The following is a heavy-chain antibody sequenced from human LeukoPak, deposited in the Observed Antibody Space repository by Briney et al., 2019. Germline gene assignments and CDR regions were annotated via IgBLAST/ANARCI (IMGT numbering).Heavy chain of an antibody. V-gene: IGHV3-11*01. D-gene: IGHD6-19*01. CDR3: GLSSMNPSYYYGIDV. J-gene: IGHJ6*02. CDR2: IDRSGATA. CDR1: GFIFSNYY. Sequence: PGGSLRLSCAASGFIFSNYYMTWIRRAPGKGLDWVSYIDRSGATALYADSVKGRFTMSRDNARNSLHLQMNDLRPEDSAVYYCGLSSMNPSYYYGIDVWGQGTTVRVSS.